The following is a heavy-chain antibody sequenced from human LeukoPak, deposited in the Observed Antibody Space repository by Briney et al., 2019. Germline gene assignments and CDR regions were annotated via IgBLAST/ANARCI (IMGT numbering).Heavy chain of an antibody. CDR2: VHTSGST. D-gene: IGHD6-19*01. CDR3: ARDSGSGWPLFDD. V-gene: IGHV4-4*07. Sequence: SETLPLTCTVSGDSITNYYWTWIRQSAGKGPEWIGRVHTSGSTSYNPSLKSRLNMSVDTSKNQFSLLLSSVTAADTAVYFCARDSGSGWPLFDDWGQGTLVTVSS. CDR1: GDSITNYY. J-gene: IGHJ4*02.